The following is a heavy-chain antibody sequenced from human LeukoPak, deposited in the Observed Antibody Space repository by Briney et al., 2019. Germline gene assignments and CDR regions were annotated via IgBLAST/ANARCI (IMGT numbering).Heavy chain of an antibody. Sequence: ASVKVSCKASGYTFTDYYIHWVRLAPGQGLEWMGWVNPKNGGTNYAQKFQGRVTMTRDTSISTLSMELSRLASDDTAIYYCARESSGGSYYAYWGQGTLVTVSA. D-gene: IGHD1-26*01. CDR2: VNPKNGGT. CDR3: ARESSGGSYYAY. J-gene: IGHJ4*02. V-gene: IGHV1-2*02. CDR1: GYTFTDYY.